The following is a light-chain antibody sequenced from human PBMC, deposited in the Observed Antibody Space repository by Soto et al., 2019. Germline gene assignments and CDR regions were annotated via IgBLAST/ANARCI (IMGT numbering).Light chain of an antibody. V-gene: IGLV2-8*01. CDR1: SSDVGDYNY. J-gene: IGLJ3*02. CDR2: EVS. CDR3: SSYAGSNNWV. Sequence: QSALTQPPSASGSPGQSVTISCTGTSSDVGDYNYVSWYQQHPGKAPKLMIYEVSKRPSGVPDRFSGSKSGNTASLTVSGLQAEDEADYNCSSYAGSNNWVFGGRTMLTVL.